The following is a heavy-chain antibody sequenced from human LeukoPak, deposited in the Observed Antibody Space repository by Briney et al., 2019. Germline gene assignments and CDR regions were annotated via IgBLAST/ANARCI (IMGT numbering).Heavy chain of an antibody. J-gene: IGHJ4*02. V-gene: IGHV1-8*02. D-gene: IGHD5-24*01. CDR3: ARATPGGLHGYSFDY. CDR1: GYTFKNYD. Sequence: ASVKVSCKASGYTFKNYDINWVRQATGQGLEWMGWMNPNSGNTGFAQKFQDRVSMTRDTSMNTAYMGLTSLRSGDTAVYYCARATPGGLHGYSFDYWGQGTVVTVYS. CDR2: MNPNSGNT.